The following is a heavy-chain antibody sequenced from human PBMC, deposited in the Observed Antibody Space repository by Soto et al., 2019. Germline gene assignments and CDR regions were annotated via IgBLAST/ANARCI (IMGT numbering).Heavy chain of an antibody. CDR1: GGSISSSSFY. D-gene: IGHD1-26*01. CDR2: IYYSGRT. CDR3: ARQEWELGLDY. V-gene: IGHV4-39*01. J-gene: IGHJ4*01. Sequence: PSETLSLTCTVSGGSISSSSFYWVWLRQPPGKGLEWIGSIYYSGRTYYNPSLKSRVTIYVDTCKNQFSLKLSSVTAADTAVYYCARQEWELGLDYWGQGTPVNVPS.